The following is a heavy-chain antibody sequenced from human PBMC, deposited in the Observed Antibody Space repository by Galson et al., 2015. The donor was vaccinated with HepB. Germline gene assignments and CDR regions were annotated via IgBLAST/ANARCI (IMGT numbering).Heavy chain of an antibody. CDR1: GFIFSDYS. J-gene: IGHJ6*02. D-gene: IGHD2-15*01. CDR2: ISTSSSSI. CDR3: ARIGLLRLYYYSTDV. Sequence: SLRLSCAASGFIFSDYSMNWVRQAPGKGLEWVAFISTSSSSIYYTDSVKGRFTISRDNAKKSLHLQMNSLRAEDTAVYFCARIGLLRLYYYSTDVWGHGTTVTVSS. V-gene: IGHV3-48*01.